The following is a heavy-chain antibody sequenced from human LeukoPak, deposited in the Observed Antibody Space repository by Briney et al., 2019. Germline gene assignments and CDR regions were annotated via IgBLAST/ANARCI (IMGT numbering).Heavy chain of an antibody. CDR3: ASVGVTKDYYYYMDV. CDR1: GFTFSSYA. J-gene: IGHJ6*03. Sequence: PGRSLRLSCAASGFTFSSYAMHWVRQAPGKGLEWVAVISYDGSNKYYADSVKGRFTISRDNSKNTLYLQMNSLRAEDTAVYYCASVGVTKDYYYYMDVWGKGTTVTVSS. D-gene: IGHD2-8*01. CDR2: ISYDGSNK. V-gene: IGHV3-30-3*01.